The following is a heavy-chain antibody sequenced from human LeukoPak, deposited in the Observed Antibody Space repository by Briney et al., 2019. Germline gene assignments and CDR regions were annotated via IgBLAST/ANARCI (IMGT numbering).Heavy chain of an antibody. J-gene: IGHJ4*02. D-gene: IGHD1-26*01. CDR1: VGSISGYF. V-gene: IGHV4-59*13. Sequence: SETLSLTCTVSVGSISGYFWSCVRQAPGTGLDWIGHIYYSGATNYNPSLRSRVTISVDTSKNQFSLKLRSVTAADTAVYYCARAQYSGSCFDYWGQGALVTVSS. CDR2: IYYSGAT. CDR3: ARAQYSGSCFDY.